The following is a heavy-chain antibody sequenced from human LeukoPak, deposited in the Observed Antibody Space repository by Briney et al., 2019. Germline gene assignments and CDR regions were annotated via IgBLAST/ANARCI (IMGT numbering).Heavy chain of an antibody. CDR2: ISSSSSYI. J-gene: IGHJ3*02. Sequence: GGSLRLSCAASGFTFSNYNMNWVRQAPGKGLEWVSSISSSSSYIYYADSVKGRFTISRDNAKNSLYLQMNSLRAEDTAVYYCARGSSSWYENAFDIWGQGTMVTVSS. CDR1: GFTFSNYN. D-gene: IGHD6-13*01. V-gene: IGHV3-21*01. CDR3: ARGSSSWYENAFDI.